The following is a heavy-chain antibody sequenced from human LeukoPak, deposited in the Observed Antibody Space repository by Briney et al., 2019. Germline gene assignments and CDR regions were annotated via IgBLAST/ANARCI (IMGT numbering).Heavy chain of an antibody. CDR1: GFTFSSYW. D-gene: IGHD4-17*01. Sequence: PGGSLRLSCAASGFTFSSYWMHWVRQAPGKGLVWVSRINSDGSSTSYADSVKGRFTISRGNAKNTLYLQMNSLRAEDTAVYYCTSTADYGDPDYWGQGTLVTVSS. CDR3: TSTADYGDPDY. CDR2: INSDGSST. J-gene: IGHJ4*02. V-gene: IGHV3-74*01.